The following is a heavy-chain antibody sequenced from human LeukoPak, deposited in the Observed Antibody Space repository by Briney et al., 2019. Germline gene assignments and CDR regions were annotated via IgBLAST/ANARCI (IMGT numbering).Heavy chain of an antibody. V-gene: IGHV3-30*18. D-gene: IGHD4-17*01. Sequence: GGSLRLSCAASGFTFSSYGMHWVRQAPGKGLEWVAVISYDGSNKYYADSVKGRFTISRDNSKNTLYLQMNSLRAEDTAVYYCAKEVTVRWFDPWGQGTLVTVSS. CDR3: AKEVTVRWFDP. CDR2: ISYDGSNK. J-gene: IGHJ5*02. CDR1: GFTFSSYG.